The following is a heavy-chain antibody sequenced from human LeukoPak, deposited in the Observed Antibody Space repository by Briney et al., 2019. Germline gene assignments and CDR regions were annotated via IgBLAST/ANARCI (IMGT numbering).Heavy chain of an antibody. D-gene: IGHD3-10*01. V-gene: IGHV3-74*01. Sequence: GGSLRLSCAASGFTFSSYWMHWVRQAPGKGLVWVSRINSDGSSTGYADSVKGRFTISRDNAKNSLYLQMNSLRAEDTAVYYCARGAVRGVMDYYYMDVWGKGTTVTVSS. CDR1: GFTFSSYW. CDR2: INSDGSST. J-gene: IGHJ6*03. CDR3: ARGAVRGVMDYYYMDV.